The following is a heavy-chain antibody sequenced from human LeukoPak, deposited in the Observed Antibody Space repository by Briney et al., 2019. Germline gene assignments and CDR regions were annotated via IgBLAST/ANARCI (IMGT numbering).Heavy chain of an antibody. D-gene: IGHD6-19*01. V-gene: IGHV4-34*01. CDR3: ARDSVAVAGLYYYMDV. Sequence: SETLSLTCAVYGGSFSGYYWSWIRQPPGKGLEWIGEINHSGSTNYNPSLKSRVTISVDTSKNQFSLNLSSVTAADTAVYYCARDSVAVAGLYYYMDVWGKGTTVTVSS. J-gene: IGHJ6*03. CDR2: INHSGST. CDR1: GGSFSGYY.